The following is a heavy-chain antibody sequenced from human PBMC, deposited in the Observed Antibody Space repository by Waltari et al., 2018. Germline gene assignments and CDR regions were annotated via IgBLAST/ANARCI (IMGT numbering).Heavy chain of an antibody. CDR3: AREERYSGYGAQFDY. CDR2: IYHSGST. D-gene: IGHD5-12*01. CDR1: GYSISSGYY. Sequence: QVQLQESGPGLVKPSETLSLTCAVSGYSISSGYYWGWIRQPPGKGLEWIGSIYHSGSTYYNPSLKSRVTISVDTSKNQFSLKLSSVTAADTAVYYCAREERYSGYGAQFDYWGQGTLVTVSS. J-gene: IGHJ4*02. V-gene: IGHV4-38-2*02.